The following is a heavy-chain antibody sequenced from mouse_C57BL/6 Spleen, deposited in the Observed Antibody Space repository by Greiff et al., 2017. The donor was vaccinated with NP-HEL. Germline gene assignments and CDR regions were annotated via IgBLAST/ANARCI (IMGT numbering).Heavy chain of an antibody. J-gene: IGHJ4*01. CDR2: INPNNGGT. D-gene: IGHD1-1*02. CDR3: ASGLWAMDY. V-gene: IGHV1-18*01. CDR1: GYTFTDYN. Sequence: VQLQQSGPELVKPGASVKIPCKASGYTFTDYNMDWVKQSHGKSLEWIGDINPNNGGTIYNQKFKGKATLTVDKSSSTAYMELRSLTSEDTAVYYCASGLWAMDYWGQGTSVTVSS.